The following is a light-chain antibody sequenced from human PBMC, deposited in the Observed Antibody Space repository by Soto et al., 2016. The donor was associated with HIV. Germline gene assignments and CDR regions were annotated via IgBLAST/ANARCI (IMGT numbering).Light chain of an antibody. CDR3: QVWDSRSDGL. CDR2: DDR. J-gene: IGLJ2*01. V-gene: IGLV3-21*03. Sequence: SYELTQPAAVSVAPGKPATITCGGDNLGSQSIHWYQQKPGQAPVLVVYDDRARPSGIPERFSGSNSGNTATLTISRVGVGDEADYYCQVWDSRSDGLFGGGTKLTVL. CDR1: NLGSQS.